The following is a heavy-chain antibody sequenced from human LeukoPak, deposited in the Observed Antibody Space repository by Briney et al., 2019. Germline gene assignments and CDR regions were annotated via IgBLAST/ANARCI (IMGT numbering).Heavy chain of an antibody. CDR2: IYYSGST. J-gene: IGHJ6*03. CDR3: ASVRRGFGESSKYYSYYYMDV. CDR1: GGSISSSSYY. V-gene: IGHV4-39*01. Sequence: SETLSLTCTVSGGSISSSSYYWGWIRQPPGKGLEWIGTIYYSGSTYYNPSPKSRVTISVDTSKNQFSLKLSSVTAADTAVYYCASVRRGFGESSKYYSYYYMDVWGNGTTVTISS. D-gene: IGHD3-10*01.